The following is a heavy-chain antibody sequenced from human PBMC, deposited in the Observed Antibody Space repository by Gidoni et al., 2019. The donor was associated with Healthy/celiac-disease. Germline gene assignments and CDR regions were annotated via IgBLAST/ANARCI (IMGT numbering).Heavy chain of an antibody. CDR1: GCTFRSYG. D-gene: IGHD4-4*01. CDR2: IWYAGRNK. J-gene: IGHJ6*02. Sequence: QVQLVESGGGVVQPGRSLRLSCAASGCTFRSYGMHGVRQDPVKGLEGVAVIWYAGRNKYDADSVKGRFTISRDNSKNTLYLQMNSLRAEDKAVYYCARSSKGIIYYYYYGMDVWGQGTTVTVSS. V-gene: IGHV3-33*01. CDR3: ARSSKGIIYYYYYGMDV.